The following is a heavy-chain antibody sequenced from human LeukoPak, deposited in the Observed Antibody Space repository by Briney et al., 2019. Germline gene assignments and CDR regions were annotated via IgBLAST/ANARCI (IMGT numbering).Heavy chain of an antibody. J-gene: IGHJ6*03. CDR2: FDPEDGET. Sequence: ASVKVSCKVSGYTLTELPMHWVRQAPGKGLEWMGGFDPEDGETIYAQKFQGRVTMTEDTSTDTAYMELSSLRSEDTAVYYCATVSVSRIGVVVPAAIADYYYYMDVWGKGTTVTVSS. V-gene: IGHV1-24*01. CDR3: ATVSVSRIGVVVPAAIADYYYYMDV. D-gene: IGHD2-2*02. CDR1: GYTLTELP.